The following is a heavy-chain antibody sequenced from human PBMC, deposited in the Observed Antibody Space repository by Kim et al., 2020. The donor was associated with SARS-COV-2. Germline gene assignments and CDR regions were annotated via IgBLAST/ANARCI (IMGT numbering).Heavy chain of an antibody. D-gene: IGHD2-15*01. CDR2: TYYSGST. Sequence: SETLSLTCTVSGGSISSYYWSWIRQPPGKGLEWIGYTYYSGSTNYNPSLKSRVTISVDTSKNQFSLKLSSVTAADTAVYYCARIYGVVEAFDIWGQGTMVTVSS. V-gene: IGHV4-59*08. CDR3: ARIYGVVEAFDI. J-gene: IGHJ3*02. CDR1: GGSISSYY.